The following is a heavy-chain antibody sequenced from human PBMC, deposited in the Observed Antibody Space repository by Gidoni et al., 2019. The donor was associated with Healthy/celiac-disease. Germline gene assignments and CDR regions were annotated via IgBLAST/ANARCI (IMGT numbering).Heavy chain of an antibody. CDR2: INHSGST. CDR3: ARGLRYFDWLFDNPNWFDP. Sequence: QVQLQQWGAGLLKPSATLSITCAVYGGSFSGYYWSWIRQPPGKGLEWIGEINHSGSTNYNPSLKSRVTISVDTSKNQFSLKLSSVTAADTAVYYCARGLRYFDWLFDNPNWFDPWGQGTLVTVSS. J-gene: IGHJ5*02. V-gene: IGHV4-34*01. CDR1: GGSFSGYY. D-gene: IGHD3-9*01.